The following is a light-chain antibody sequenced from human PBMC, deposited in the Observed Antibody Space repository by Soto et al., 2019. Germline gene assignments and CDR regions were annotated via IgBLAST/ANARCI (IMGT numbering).Light chain of an antibody. V-gene: IGLV7-43*01. CDR2: TTN. Sequence: QTVVTQEPSLTVSPGGTVTLTCASSTGAVSSGNFPSWFQQKPGQAPRTLIYTTNNKHSWNPARFSGSLRGDKAALTRSGVQPEDEADYYCLLYYGGAQLVFGGGTKLTVL. CDR1: TGAVSSGNF. J-gene: IGLJ3*02. CDR3: LLYYGGAQLV.